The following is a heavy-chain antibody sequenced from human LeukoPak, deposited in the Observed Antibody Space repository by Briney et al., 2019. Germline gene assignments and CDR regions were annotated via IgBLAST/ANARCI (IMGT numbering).Heavy chain of an antibody. V-gene: IGHV3-20*04. Sequence: GGSLRLSCAASGFTFDDYGMSWVRQAPGKGLGWVSGINWNGGSTGYADSVKGRFTISRDNAKNSLYLQMNSLRAEDTALYYCARVYYDSSGSGSAGAFDIWGQGTMVTVSS. CDR1: GFTFDDYG. CDR2: INWNGGST. D-gene: IGHD3-22*01. J-gene: IGHJ3*02. CDR3: ARVYYDSSGSGSAGAFDI.